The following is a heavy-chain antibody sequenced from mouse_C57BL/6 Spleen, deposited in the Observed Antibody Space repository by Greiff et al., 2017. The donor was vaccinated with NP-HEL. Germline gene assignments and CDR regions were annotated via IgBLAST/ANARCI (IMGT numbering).Heavy chain of an antibody. CDR1: GYAFSSSW. CDR3: ARMEYDYYAMDY. J-gene: IGHJ4*01. Sequence: QVQLQQSGPELVKPGASVKISCKASGYAFSSSWMNWVKQRPGKGLEWIGRIYPGDGDTNYNGKFKGKATLTADKSSSTAYMQLSSLTSEDSAVYFCARMEYDYYAMDYWGQGTSVTVSS. D-gene: IGHD5-2*01. CDR2: IYPGDGDT. V-gene: IGHV1-82*01.